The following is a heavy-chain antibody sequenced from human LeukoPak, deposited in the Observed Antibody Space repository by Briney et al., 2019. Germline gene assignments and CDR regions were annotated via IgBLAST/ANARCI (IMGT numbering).Heavy chain of an antibody. J-gene: IGHJ5*02. D-gene: IGHD3-10*01. CDR2: ISYDGSNK. CDR3: ARGRVLLWFGELLTALYNWFDP. V-gene: IGHV3-30-3*01. Sequence: GRSLRLSCAASGFTFSSYAMHWVRQAPGKGLEWVAVISYDGSNKYYADSVKGRFTISRDNSKNTLYLQMNSLRAEDTAVYYCARGRVLLWFGELLTALYNWFDPWGQGTLVTVSS. CDR1: GFTFSSYA.